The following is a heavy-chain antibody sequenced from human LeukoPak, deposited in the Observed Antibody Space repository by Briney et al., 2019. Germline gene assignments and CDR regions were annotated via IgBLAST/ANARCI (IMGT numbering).Heavy chain of an antibody. D-gene: IGHD3-10*01. V-gene: IGHV4-38-2*01. Sequence: PSETLSLTCAVSGYSISSGYYWGWIRQPPGKGLEWIGSIYHSGSTYYNPSLKSRVTISVDTSKNQFSLKLSSVTAAGTAVYYCARSPVLGFGEPTPSWFDPWGQGTLVTVSS. CDR2: IYHSGST. J-gene: IGHJ5*02. CDR1: GYSISSGYY. CDR3: ARSPVLGFGEPTPSWFDP.